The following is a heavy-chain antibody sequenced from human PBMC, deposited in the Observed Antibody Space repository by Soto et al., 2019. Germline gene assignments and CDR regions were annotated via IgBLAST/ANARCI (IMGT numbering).Heavy chain of an antibody. CDR1: GLTCSSYE. V-gene: IGHV3-48*03. CDR3: ASVMLRFSYGIDV. CDR2: ISKSGSII. D-gene: IGHD3-3*01. Sequence: PGGFLRLSCAASGLTCSSYEMHWVRQGPGKGLEWVSYISKSGSIIYYTDSVKGRFTISRDNAKNLLYLEMNSLRAEDTAVYFCASVMLRFSYGIDVWGQGTTVTVSS. J-gene: IGHJ6*02.